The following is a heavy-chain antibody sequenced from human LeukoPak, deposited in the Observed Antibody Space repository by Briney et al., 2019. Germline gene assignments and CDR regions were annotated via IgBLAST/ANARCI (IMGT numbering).Heavy chain of an antibody. CDR2: ISGSGDNT. D-gene: IGHD2-2*01. V-gene: IGHV3-23*01. J-gene: IGHJ6*02. Sequence: GGSLRLSCGASGFTFSNYAMSWVRQAPGKGLGWVSAISGSGDNTYDAESVKGRFTISRDNSKNTLYLQMNSLRGEDTAVYYCAKIPAEYYYYYYGMDVWGQGTTVTVSS. CDR1: GFTFSNYA. CDR3: AKIPAEYYYYYYGMDV.